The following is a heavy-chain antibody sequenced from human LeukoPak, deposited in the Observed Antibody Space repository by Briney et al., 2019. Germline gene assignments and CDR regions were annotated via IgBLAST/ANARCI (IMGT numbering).Heavy chain of an antibody. CDR3: AREGYCSRTSRYGYY. V-gene: IGHV1-69*13. CDR2: IIPIFGTA. J-gene: IGHJ4*02. CDR1: GGTFSSYA. D-gene: IGHD2-2*01. Sequence: SVKVSCKASGGTFSSYAISWVRQAPGQGLEWMGGIIPIFGTANYAQKFQGRVTITADEPTSTAYMELSSLRSEDTAVYYCAREGYCSRTSRYGYYWGQGTLVTVSS.